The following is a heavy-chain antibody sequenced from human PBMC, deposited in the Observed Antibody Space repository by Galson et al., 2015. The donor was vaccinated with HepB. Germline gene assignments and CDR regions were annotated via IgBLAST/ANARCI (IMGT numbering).Heavy chain of an antibody. D-gene: IGHD2-15*01. CDR2: IGTAGDP. V-gene: IGHV3-13*05. Sequence: SLRLSCAASGFTFSSYDMHWVRQATGKGLEWVSAIGTAGDPYYPGSVKGRFTISRENAKNSLYLQMNSLRAGDTAVCYCARGPSLYCSGGSCQGYFDLWGRGTLVTVSS. J-gene: IGHJ2*01. CDR1: GFTFSSYD. CDR3: ARGPSLYCSGGSCQGYFDL.